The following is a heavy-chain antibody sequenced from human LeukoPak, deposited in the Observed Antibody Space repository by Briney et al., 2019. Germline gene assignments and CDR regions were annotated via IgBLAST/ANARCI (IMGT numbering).Heavy chain of an antibody. CDR2: IYPGDSDT. J-gene: IGHJ3*02. Sequence: PGESLKISCKTSGYSFTNYWIGWVRQMPGKGLEWMGIIYPGDSDTRYSPSFQGQVTISADKSISTAYLQWSSLKASDTAMYYCARGLDSSRGRDIVVVPAAILGIWGQGTMVTVSS. V-gene: IGHV5-51*01. D-gene: IGHD2-2*01. CDR1: GYSFTNYW. CDR3: ARGLDSSRGRDIVVVPAAILGI.